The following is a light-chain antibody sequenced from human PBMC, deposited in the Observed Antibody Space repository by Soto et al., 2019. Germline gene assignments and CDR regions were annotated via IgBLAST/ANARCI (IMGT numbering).Light chain of an antibody. V-gene: IGLV2-23*01. CDR2: EGS. CDR1: SSDVGSYNL. CDR3: CSYAGSSTYYV. Sequence: QSALTQPASVSWSPGQAITISCTGTSSDVGSYNLVSWYQQHPGKAPKLMIYEGSKRPSGVSNRFSGSKSGNTASLTISGLRAEDEADYYCCSYAGSSTYYVFGTGTRSPS. J-gene: IGLJ1*01.